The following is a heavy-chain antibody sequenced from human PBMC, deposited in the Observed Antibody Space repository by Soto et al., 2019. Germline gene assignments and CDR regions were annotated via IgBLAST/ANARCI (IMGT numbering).Heavy chain of an antibody. J-gene: IGHJ3*02. Sequence: GASVKVSCKASGYTFTSYDISWVRQATGQGLEWMGWMNPNSGNTGYAQKFQGRVTMTRNTSISTAYMELSSLRSEDTAVYYCARGRYCSGGSCYSDAFDIWGQGTMVTVSS. CDR1: GYTFTSYD. V-gene: IGHV1-8*01. CDR3: ARGRYCSGGSCYSDAFDI. D-gene: IGHD2-15*01. CDR2: MNPNSGNT.